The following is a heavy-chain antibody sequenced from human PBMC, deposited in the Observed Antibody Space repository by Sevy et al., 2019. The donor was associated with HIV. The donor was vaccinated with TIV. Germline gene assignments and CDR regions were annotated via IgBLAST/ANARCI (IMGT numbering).Heavy chain of an antibody. CDR2: IYHSGST. Sequence: SETLSLTCAVSGGSISSGGYSWSWIRQPPGKGLEWIGYIYHSGSTYYIPSLKSRVTISVDRSKNQFSLKLSSVTAADTAVYYCASRQNMITFGGVIVYDDAFDIWGQGTMVTVSS. CDR3: ASRQNMITFGGVIVYDDAFDI. J-gene: IGHJ3*02. D-gene: IGHD3-16*02. CDR1: GGSISSGGYS. V-gene: IGHV4-30-2*01.